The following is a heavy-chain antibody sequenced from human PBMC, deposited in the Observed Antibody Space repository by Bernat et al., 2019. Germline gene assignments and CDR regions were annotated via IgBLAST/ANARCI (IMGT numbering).Heavy chain of an antibody. D-gene: IGHD3-9*01. J-gene: IGHJ3*02. CDR1: GGSISSGGYS. V-gene: IGHV4-30-2*01. Sequence: QLQLQESGSGLVKPSQTLSLTCAVSGGSISSGGYSWSWIRQPPGKGLEWIGYIYHSGSTYYNPSLKSRVTISVARSKNQFSLKLSSVTAADTAVYYCARGSLRYFDWLLATDAFDIWGQGTMVTVSS. CDR3: ARGSLRYFDWLLATDAFDI. CDR2: IYHSGST.